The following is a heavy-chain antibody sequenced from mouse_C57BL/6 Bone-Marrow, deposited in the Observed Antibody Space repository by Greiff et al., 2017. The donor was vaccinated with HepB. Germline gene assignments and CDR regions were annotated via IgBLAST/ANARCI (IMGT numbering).Heavy chain of an antibody. Sequence: VQLKQPGAELVKPGASVKLSCKASGYTFTSYWMHWVKQRPGQGLEWIGMIHPNSGSTNYNEKFKSKATLTVDKSSSTAYMQLSSLTSEDSAVYYCARDDYAPAYWGQGTLVTVSA. CDR1: GYTFTSYW. CDR2: IHPNSGST. D-gene: IGHD2-4*01. CDR3: ARDDYAPAY. V-gene: IGHV1-64*01. J-gene: IGHJ3*01.